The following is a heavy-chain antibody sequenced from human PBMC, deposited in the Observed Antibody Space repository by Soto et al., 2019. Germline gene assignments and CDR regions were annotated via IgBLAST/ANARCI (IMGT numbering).Heavy chain of an antibody. J-gene: IGHJ4*02. CDR1: GFTISSNY. CDR2: IYSGGST. Sequence: EVQLVETGGGLIQPGGSLRLSCAASGFTISSNYMSWVRQAPGKGLEWVSVIYSGGSTYYADSVKGRFTISRDNSKNTLYLQMNSLRAEDTAVYYCAREGSGRSHTYWGQGTLVTVSS. D-gene: IGHD1-26*01. V-gene: IGHV3-53*02. CDR3: AREGSGRSHTY.